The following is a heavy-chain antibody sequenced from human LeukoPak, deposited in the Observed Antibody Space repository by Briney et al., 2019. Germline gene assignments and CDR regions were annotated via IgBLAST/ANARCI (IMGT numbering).Heavy chain of an antibody. J-gene: IGHJ4*02. D-gene: IGHD3-16*01. CDR1: GLTFSTYA. CDR2: MGSSTDST. Sequence: GGSLRLSCAASGLTFSTYAMSWVRQAPGKGLEWVSGMGSSTDSTYYADSVKGRFAISRDNSKNTLYLQMNSLRAEDTALYYCGMKSLNDYYDFWGQGTLVTVSS. CDR3: GMKSLNDYYDF. V-gene: IGHV3-23*01.